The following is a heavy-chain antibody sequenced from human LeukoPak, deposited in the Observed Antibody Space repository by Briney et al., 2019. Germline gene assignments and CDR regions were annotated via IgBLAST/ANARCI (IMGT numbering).Heavy chain of an antibody. CDR3: ARAGAVVPAAMGVYYYYMDV. CDR1: GGSISSYY. CDR2: IYTSGST. J-gene: IGHJ6*03. Sequence: KSSETLSLTCTVSGGSISSYYWSWIRQPAGKGLEWIGRIYTSGSTNYHPSLKSRVTMSVDTSKNQFSLQLSSVTAADTAVYYCARAGAVVPAAMGVYYYYMDVWGKGTTVTVSS. V-gene: IGHV4-4*07. D-gene: IGHD2-2*01.